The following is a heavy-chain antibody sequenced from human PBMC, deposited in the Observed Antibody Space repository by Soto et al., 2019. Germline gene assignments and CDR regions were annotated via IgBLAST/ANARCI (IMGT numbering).Heavy chain of an antibody. CDR3: ARIGVSSGHESPDFDS. D-gene: IGHD3-16*01. CDR1: GYTFNFYG. CDR2: ISGFNGNT. V-gene: IGHV1-18*01. J-gene: IGHJ4*02. Sequence: ASVKVSCKASGYTFNFYGITWVRQTPGQGLEWMGWISGFNGNTNYAADLQGRVTMTTDTSTSTAYMELRGLRSDDTAVYYCARIGVSSGHESPDFDSWGQGTLVTVSS.